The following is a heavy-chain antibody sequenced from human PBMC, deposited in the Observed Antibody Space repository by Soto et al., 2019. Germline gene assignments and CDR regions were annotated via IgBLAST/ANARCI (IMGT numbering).Heavy chain of an antibody. V-gene: IGHV3-15*07. CDR1: GFTFSTAW. Sequence: PGGSLRLSCAASGFTFSTAWMNWVRQAPGMGLEWVGRIKSKTDGGTTDYAAPVKGRFTISRDDSKNTLYLQMNSLKTEDTAVYYCTTLSITIFGVVLMDVWGQGTTVTVSS. CDR2: IKSKTDGGTT. J-gene: IGHJ6*02. CDR3: TTLSITIFGVVLMDV. D-gene: IGHD3-3*01.